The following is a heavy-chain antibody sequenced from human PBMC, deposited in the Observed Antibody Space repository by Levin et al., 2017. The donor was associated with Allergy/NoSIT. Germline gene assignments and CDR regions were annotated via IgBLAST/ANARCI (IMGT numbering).Heavy chain of an antibody. CDR1: GYTFSSQG. J-gene: IGHJ6*02. CDR2: VSDMNNT. CDR3: VTRSPATTSAFTSAFYYYAMDV. V-gene: IGHV1-18*01. Sequence: RASVKVSCKTSGYTFSSQGINWVRQAPGQGLEWMGWVSDMNNTYYRQRLQGRVTMTTDTSTATAYMELKSLTPDDTAIYYCVTRSPATTSAFTSAFYYYAMDVWGQGTSVTVSS. D-gene: IGHD1-14*01.